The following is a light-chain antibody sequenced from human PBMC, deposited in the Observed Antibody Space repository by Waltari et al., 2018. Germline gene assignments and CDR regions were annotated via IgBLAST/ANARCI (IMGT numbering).Light chain of an antibody. V-gene: IGLV2-8*01. CDR3: SSFSGSNNYNVV. J-gene: IGLJ2*01. Sequence: QPALTQPPSASGSPGQSVTISCTGTNSDVGGYNYVSWYQQHPGAAPKLMIYEVTKRPAGVPDRFSGSKSDNTASLTVSGLQAEDEADYYCSSFSGSNNYNVVFGGGTKLTVL. CDR2: EVT. CDR1: NSDVGGYNY.